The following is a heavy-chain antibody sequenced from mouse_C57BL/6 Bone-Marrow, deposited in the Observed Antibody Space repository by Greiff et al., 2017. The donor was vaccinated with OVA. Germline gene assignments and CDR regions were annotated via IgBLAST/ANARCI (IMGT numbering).Heavy chain of an antibody. CDR2: ISYDGSN. Sequence: EVQLQQSGPGLVKPSQSLSLTCSVTGYSITSGYYWNWIRQFPGNKLEWMGYISYDGSNNYNPSLKNRISITRDTSKNQFFLKLNSVTTEDTATYYCARGCGSNYIYYYAMDYWGQGTSVTVSS. D-gene: IGHD2-5*01. V-gene: IGHV3-6*01. J-gene: IGHJ4*01. CDR3: ARGCGSNYIYYYAMDY. CDR1: GYSITSGYY.